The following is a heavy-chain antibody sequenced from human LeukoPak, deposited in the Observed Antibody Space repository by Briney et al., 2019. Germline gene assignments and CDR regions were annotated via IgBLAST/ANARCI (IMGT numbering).Heavy chain of an antibody. V-gene: IGHV4-59*01. CDR3: ARDYPGGYYYGMDV. D-gene: IGHD2-15*01. J-gene: IGHJ6*02. CDR1: GGSISSYY. Sequence: SETLSLTCTVSGGSISSYYWSWIRQPPGKGLEWIGYIYYSGSTNYNPSLKSRVTISVDTSKNQFSLKLSSVTAADTAVYYCARDYPGGYYYGMDVWGQGTTVTVSS. CDR2: IYYSGST.